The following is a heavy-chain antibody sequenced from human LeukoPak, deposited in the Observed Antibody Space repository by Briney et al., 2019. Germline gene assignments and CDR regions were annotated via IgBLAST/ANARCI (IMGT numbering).Heavy chain of an antibody. CDR1: GGSFSGYY. CDR2: IKHSGST. CDR3: ARGRKEAIVVVPAARSGGFDY. Sequence: PSETLSLTCAVYGGSFSGYYWSWIRQPPGKGLEWIGEIKHSGSTNYNPSLKSRVTISVDTSKNQFSLKLSSVTAADTAVYYCARGRKEAIVVVPAARSGGFDYWGQGTLVTVSS. J-gene: IGHJ4*02. V-gene: IGHV4-34*09. D-gene: IGHD2-2*01.